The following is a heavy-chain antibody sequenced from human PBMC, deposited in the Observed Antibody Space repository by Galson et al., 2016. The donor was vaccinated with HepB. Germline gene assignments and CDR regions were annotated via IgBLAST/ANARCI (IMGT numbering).Heavy chain of an antibody. CDR1: GDSVSNNGAA. D-gene: IGHD2-21*01. CDR3: TRGRSGVLVSLFEH. V-gene: IGHV6-1*01. CDR2: TYYRTKWYS. J-gene: IGHJ4*02. Sequence: CAISGDSVSNNGAAWNWIRQSPSRGLEWLGRTYYRTKWYSDSAAFVKGRITVNADTPKNHFSLQLNSVTPEDSAVYYCTRGRSGVLVSLFEHWVQGILVTVSS.